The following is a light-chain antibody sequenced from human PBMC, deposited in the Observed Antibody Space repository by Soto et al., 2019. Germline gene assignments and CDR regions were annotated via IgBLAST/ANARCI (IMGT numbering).Light chain of an antibody. CDR3: QQYESTPPT. Sequence: DIVMTQSPDSLAVSLGERATINCKSSQSVLYSSNNKNYLAWYQQRTGQPPKLLIYWASTRESGVPDRFSGSGSGTDFTLTITSLQAEDVAVYYCQQYESTPPTFGQGTKLEI. CDR1: QSVLYSSNNKNY. J-gene: IGKJ2*01. CDR2: WAS. V-gene: IGKV4-1*01.